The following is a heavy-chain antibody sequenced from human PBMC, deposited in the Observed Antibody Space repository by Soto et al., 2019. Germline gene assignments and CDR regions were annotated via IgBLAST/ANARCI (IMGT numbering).Heavy chain of an antibody. J-gene: IGHJ4*02. D-gene: IGHD2-15*01. CDR1: PGSISSGGYY. CDR2: IYYRGTT. V-gene: IGHV4-31*03. CDR3: ARVCSGGSCYAEVSY. Sequence: KTSETLSLTCTVSPGSISSGGYYWIWIRHHPGKGLAWIGYIYYRGTTYYNPSLKSRVTISVDTCKNQFSLKLSSVTDADTAAYYCARVCSGGSCYAEVSYWGQGTLGIVGS.